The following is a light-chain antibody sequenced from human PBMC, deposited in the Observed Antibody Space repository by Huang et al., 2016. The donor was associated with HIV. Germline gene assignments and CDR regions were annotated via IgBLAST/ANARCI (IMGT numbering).Light chain of an antibody. CDR2: GAS. J-gene: IGKJ1*01. CDR1: QIVSSN. V-gene: IGKV3-15*01. Sequence: EIVLRQSPATLSASPGERVTLSCTASQIVSSNLAWYQQKPGQGPRLLIYGASTRAAGSPARVSGSGAGTEFTLTISSLQSEDFAVYYCQQDNNWPRTFGQGTKVEIK. CDR3: QQDNNWPRT.